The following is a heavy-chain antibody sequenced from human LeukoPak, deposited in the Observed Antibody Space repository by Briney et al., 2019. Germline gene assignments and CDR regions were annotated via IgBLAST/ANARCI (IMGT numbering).Heavy chain of an antibody. CDR2: ISSSSSTI. CDR3: ASQYYDILAGLDAFDI. CDR1: GFTFSSYS. V-gene: IGHV3-48*04. Sequence: GGSLRLSCAASGFTFSSYSMNWVRQAPGKGLEWVSYISSSSSTIYYADSVKGRFTISRDNAKNSLYLQMNSLRAEDTAVYYCASQYYDILAGLDAFDIWGQGTMVTVSS. J-gene: IGHJ3*02. D-gene: IGHD3-9*01.